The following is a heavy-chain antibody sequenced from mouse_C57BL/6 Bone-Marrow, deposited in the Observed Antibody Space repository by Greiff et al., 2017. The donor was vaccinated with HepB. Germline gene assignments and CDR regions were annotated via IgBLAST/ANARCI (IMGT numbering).Heavy chain of an antibody. V-gene: IGHV1-69*01. CDR1: GYTFTSYW. CDR3: AREVLDSSVAWFAY. Sequence: VQLQQPGAELVMPGASVKLSCKASGYTFTSYWMHWVKQRPGQGLEWIGEIDPSDSYTNYNQQFKGKSTMTVDKSSSTAYMQLSSLTSEDSAVYYCAREVLDSSVAWFAYWGQGTLVTVSA. CDR2: IDPSDSYT. D-gene: IGHD3-2*02. J-gene: IGHJ3*01.